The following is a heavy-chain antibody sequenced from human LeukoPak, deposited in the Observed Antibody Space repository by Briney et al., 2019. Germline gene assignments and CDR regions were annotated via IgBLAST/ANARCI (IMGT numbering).Heavy chain of an antibody. CDR1: GGSVSSGSYY. V-gene: IGHV4-61*01. Sequence: SETLSLTSTVSGGSVSSGSYYWSWIRQPPGKGLEWIGYIYYSGSTNYNPSLKSRVTMSVDTSKNQFSLKLSSVTAADTAVYYCARADCSGGSCYAFDIWGQGTMVTVSS. CDR2: IYYSGST. J-gene: IGHJ3*02. D-gene: IGHD2-15*01. CDR3: ARADCSGGSCYAFDI.